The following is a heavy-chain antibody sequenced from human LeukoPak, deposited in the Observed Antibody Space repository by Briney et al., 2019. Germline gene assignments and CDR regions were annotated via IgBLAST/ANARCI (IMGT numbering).Heavy chain of an antibody. CDR2: IYSSGST. D-gene: IGHD2-2*01. CDR3: ARDFTAGALIVVVPAAYSGHFDY. V-gene: IGHV3-53*01. CDR1: GFTVSSNY. J-gene: IGHJ4*02. Sequence: SGGSLRLSCAASGFTVSSNYMSWVRQAPGKGLEWVSVIYSSGSTYYADSVKGRLTISRDNSKNTLHLQMNTLRAEDTAVYYCARDFTAGALIVVVPAAYSGHFDYWGQGTLVTVSS.